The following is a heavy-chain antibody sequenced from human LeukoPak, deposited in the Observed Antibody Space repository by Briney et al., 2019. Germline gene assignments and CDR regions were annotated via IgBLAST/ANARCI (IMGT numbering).Heavy chain of an antibody. CDR2: ISSSGSTI. CDR1: GFTFSSYE. CDR3: SSILDTATKGTYAFDI. D-gene: IGHD5-18*01. J-gene: IGHJ3*02. V-gene: IGHV3-48*03. Sequence: GGSLRLSCAASGFTFSSYEMNWVRQAPGKGLEWVSYISSSGSTIYYADSVKGRFTISRDNSKNTLYLQMNSLRAEDTAVYYCSSILDTATKGTYAFDIWGQGTMVTVSS.